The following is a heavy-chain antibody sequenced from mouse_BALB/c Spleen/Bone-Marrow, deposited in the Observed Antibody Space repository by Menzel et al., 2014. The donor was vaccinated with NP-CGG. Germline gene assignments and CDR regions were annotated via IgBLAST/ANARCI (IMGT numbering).Heavy chain of an antibody. J-gene: IGHJ4*01. CDR2: IYPRNGYT. CDR1: GYTFTTYG. Sequence: LQQSGAELGRPGSSVKLSCKTSGYTFTTYGIKWVKQRPGQGLEWIGYIYPRNGYTVYDEKFQGKATLTSDTSSSTAYMQLRSLTSEDSVIYFCTRDAGDYVMDYWGQGTSVTVSS. V-gene: IGHV1S134*01. CDR3: TRDAGDYVMDY.